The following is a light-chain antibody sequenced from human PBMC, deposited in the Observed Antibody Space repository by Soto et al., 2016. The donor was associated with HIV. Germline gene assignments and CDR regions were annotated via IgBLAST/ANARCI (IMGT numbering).Light chain of an antibody. J-gene: IGLJ1*01. Sequence: SSELTQDPAVSVALGQTVRVTCQGDSLRTYYAAWYQQRPGQAPVLIIYGEDNRPSGIPDRFSGSTSGNTASLTITGAQAEDEADYYCNSRDSSGKNYVFGTGTKVTVL. CDR2: GED. CDR3: NSRDSSGKNYV. V-gene: IGLV3-19*01. CDR1: SLRTYY.